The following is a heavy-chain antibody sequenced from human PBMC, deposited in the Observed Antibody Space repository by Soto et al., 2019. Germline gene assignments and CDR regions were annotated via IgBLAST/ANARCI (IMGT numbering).Heavy chain of an antibody. J-gene: IGHJ6*02. D-gene: IGHD2-2*02. V-gene: IGHV1-8*01. CDR3: ARSWNIVVVPAAIEGGYYYGMDV. CDR2: MNPDSGYT. CDR1: GYTFTTYD. Sequence: QVQLVQSGAEVKKPGASVKVSCKASGYTFTTYDINWVRQATGQGLEWVGWMNPDSGYTGYAQKFQGRVTMTRDTSISTAYMELSSLISEDTAVYYCARSWNIVVVPAAIEGGYYYGMDVWGQGTTVTVSS.